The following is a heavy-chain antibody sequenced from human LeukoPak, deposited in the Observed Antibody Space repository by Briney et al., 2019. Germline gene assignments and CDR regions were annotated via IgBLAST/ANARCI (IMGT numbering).Heavy chain of an antibody. CDR2: ISSSGSTI. D-gene: IGHD3-22*01. V-gene: IGHV3-11*01. Sequence: GGSLRLSCAASGFTVSSNYMSWVRQAPGKGLEWVSYISSSGSTIYYADSVKGRFTISRDNAKNSLYLQMNSLRAEDTAVYYCARDSYYYDSSGYYGNWFDPWGQGTLVTVSS. J-gene: IGHJ5*02. CDR1: GFTVSSNY. CDR3: ARDSYYYDSSGYYGNWFDP.